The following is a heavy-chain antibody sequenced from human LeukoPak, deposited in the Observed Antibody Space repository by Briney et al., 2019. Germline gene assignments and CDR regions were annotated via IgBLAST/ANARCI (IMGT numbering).Heavy chain of an antibody. CDR3: ARVFESVYDFWSGYYDLFGY. CDR2: INAGNGNT. Sequence: ASVKVSCKASGYTFTSYAMHWVRQAPGQRLEWMGWINAGNGNTKYSQKFQGRVTITRDTSASTAYMELSSLRSEDTAVYYCARVFESVYDFWSGYYDLFGYWGQGTLVTVSS. J-gene: IGHJ4*02. V-gene: IGHV1-3*01. CDR1: GYTFTSYA. D-gene: IGHD3-3*01.